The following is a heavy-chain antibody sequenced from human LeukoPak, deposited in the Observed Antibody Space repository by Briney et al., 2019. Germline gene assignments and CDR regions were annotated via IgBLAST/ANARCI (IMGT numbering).Heavy chain of an antibody. J-gene: IGHJ4*02. CDR2: IIPIFGTA. CDR3: ASGGDYVWGSYRTSFDY. Sequence: ASVKVSCKASGGTFISYAISWVRQAPGQGLEWMGRIIPIFGTANYAQKFQGRVTITTDESTSTAYMELSSLRSEDTAVYYCASGGDYVWGSYRTSFDYWGQGTLVTVSS. V-gene: IGHV1-69*05. CDR1: GGTFISYA. D-gene: IGHD3-16*02.